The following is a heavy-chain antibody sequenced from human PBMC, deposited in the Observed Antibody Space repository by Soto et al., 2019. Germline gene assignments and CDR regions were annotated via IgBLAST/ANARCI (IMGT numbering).Heavy chain of an antibody. J-gene: IGHJ6*03. Sequence: SETLSLTCTVSGGSISSYYWSWIRQPPGKGLEWIGYIYYSGSTNYNPSLKSRITISVDTSKNQFSLKLSSVTAADTAVYYWAGHPWQQLASRLHYYYYMDVWGKGTTVTVSS. CDR3: AGHPWQQLASRLHYYYYMDV. D-gene: IGHD6-13*01. CDR1: GGSISSYY. V-gene: IGHV4-59*08. CDR2: IYYSGST.